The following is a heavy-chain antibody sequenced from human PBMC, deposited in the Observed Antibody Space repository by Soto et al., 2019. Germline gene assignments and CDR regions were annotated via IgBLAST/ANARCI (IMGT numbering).Heavy chain of an antibody. Sequence: QVQLVESGGGVVQPGRSLRLSCAASGFTFSSYGMHWVRQAPGKGLEWVAVIWYDGSNKYYADSVKGRFTISRDNSKNTLYLQMNSLRAEDTAVYYCAKDSQHCTNGVCYTDYYGMDVWGQGTTVTVSS. D-gene: IGHD2-8*01. V-gene: IGHV3-33*06. CDR1: GFTFSSYG. J-gene: IGHJ6*02. CDR3: AKDSQHCTNGVCYTDYYGMDV. CDR2: IWYDGSNK.